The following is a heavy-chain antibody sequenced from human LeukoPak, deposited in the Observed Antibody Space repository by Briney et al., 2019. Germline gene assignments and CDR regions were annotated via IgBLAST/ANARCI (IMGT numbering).Heavy chain of an antibody. J-gene: IGHJ3*02. Sequence: PGGSLRLSCAASGXTFSSYAVSWVRQAPEKGLEWVSTISGSGGGTYYADSVKGRFTISRDDSKNTLYLQMNSLRAEDTAVYYCAVAYYYGSGDAFDIWGQGTKVTVSS. CDR1: GXTFSSYA. CDR2: ISGSGGGT. CDR3: AVAYYYGSGDAFDI. D-gene: IGHD3-10*01. V-gene: IGHV3-23*01.